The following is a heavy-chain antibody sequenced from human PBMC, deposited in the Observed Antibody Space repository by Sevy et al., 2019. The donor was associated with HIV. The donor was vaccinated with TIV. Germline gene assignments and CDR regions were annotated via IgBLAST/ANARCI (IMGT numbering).Heavy chain of an antibody. V-gene: IGHV4-59*01. CDR2: IYYSGRS. D-gene: IGHD4-4*01. Sequence: SETLSLTCTVSGTSISGYYWSWIRQPPGKGLEWIGYIYYSGRSDYNPSLKSRVTISEETSKNQFSLKLSSVTAAETAVYYGARAYSNYYYAMDVWGQGTTVTVSS. CDR1: GTSISGYY. J-gene: IGHJ6*02. CDR3: ARAYSNYYYAMDV.